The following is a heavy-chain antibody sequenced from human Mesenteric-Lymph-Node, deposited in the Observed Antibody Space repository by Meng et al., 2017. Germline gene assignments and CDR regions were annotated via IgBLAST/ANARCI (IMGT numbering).Heavy chain of an antibody. CDR1: GGSISSSSYY. V-gene: IGHV4-39*07. D-gene: IGHD3-10*01. Sequence: SETLSLTCTVSGGSISSSSYYWGWIRQPPGKGLEWIGSIYYSGSTYYNPSLKSRVTISVDTSKNQFSLKLSSVTAADTAVYYCASSATPLQGVMNYWGQGTLVTVSS. J-gene: IGHJ4*02. CDR2: IYYSGST. CDR3: ASSATPLQGVMNY.